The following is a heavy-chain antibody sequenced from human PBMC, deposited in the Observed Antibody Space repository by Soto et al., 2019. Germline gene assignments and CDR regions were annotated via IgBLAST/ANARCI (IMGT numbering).Heavy chain of an antibody. Sequence: PGGSLRLSCAASGFTFSSYAMHWVRQAPGKGLEWVAVISYDGSNKYYADSVKGRFTISRDNSKNTLYLQMNSLRAEDTAVYYCARDRVYDFWSGYPYWGQGTLVTAPQ. CDR2: ISYDGSNK. D-gene: IGHD3-3*01. CDR1: GFTFSSYA. J-gene: IGHJ4*02. V-gene: IGHV3-30-3*01. CDR3: ARDRVYDFWSGYPY.